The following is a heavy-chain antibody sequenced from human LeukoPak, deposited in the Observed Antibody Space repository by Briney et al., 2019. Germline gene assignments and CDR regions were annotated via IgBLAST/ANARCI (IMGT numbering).Heavy chain of an antibody. Sequence: GGSLRLSCAASGFTFSSYSMNWVRQAPGKGLEWVSSISSSSSYIYYADSVKGRFTISRDNAKNSLYLQMNSLRAEDTAVYYCAREKIVVVTAGAFDIRGQGTMVTVSS. CDR3: AREKIVVVTAGAFDI. D-gene: IGHD2-21*02. J-gene: IGHJ3*02. V-gene: IGHV3-21*01. CDR1: GFTFSSYS. CDR2: ISSSSSYI.